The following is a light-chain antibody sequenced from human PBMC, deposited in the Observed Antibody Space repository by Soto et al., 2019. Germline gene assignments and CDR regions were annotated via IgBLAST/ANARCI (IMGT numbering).Light chain of an antibody. Sequence: EIVLTQSPGSLSLSPGERATLSCRASQSVSSSYLAWYQQKPGDAPRLLIYGASSRATGIPDRFSGSGSVTEFTLTISRLEPEDFAVYYCQKHGSSPWTFGQGTQVEIK. CDR2: GAS. V-gene: IGKV3-20*01. CDR3: QKHGSSPWT. CDR1: QSVSSSY. J-gene: IGKJ1*01.